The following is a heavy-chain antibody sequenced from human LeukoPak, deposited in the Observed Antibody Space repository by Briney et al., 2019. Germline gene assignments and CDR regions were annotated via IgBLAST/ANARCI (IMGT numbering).Heavy chain of an antibody. J-gene: IGHJ4*02. CDR2: INSDGSST. Sequence: GGSLRLSCAASGFTFSNAWMSWVRQAPGKGLVWVSRINSDGSSTRYADSVKGRFIISRDNAKNTLNLQMNRLRAGDTAVYYCARGRVLTGGSTYFDYWGQGTLVTVSS. CDR1: GFTFSNAW. D-gene: IGHD7-27*01. V-gene: IGHV3-74*01. CDR3: ARGRVLTGGSTYFDY.